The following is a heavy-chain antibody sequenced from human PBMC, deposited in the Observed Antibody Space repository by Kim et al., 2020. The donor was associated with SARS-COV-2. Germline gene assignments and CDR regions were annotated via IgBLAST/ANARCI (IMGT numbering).Heavy chain of an antibody. D-gene: IGHD3-10*01. J-gene: IGHJ6*02. CDR3: ARVCRGITMVRGVIGCMDV. V-gene: IGHV3-33*01. CDR2: IWYDGSNK. Sequence: GGSLRLSCAASGFTFSSYGMHWVRQAPGKGLEWVAVIWYDGSNKYYADSVKGRFTISRDNSKNTLYLQINSLRAEDTAVYYCARVCRGITMVRGVIGCMDVWGQGTTVTVSS. CDR1: GFTFSSYG.